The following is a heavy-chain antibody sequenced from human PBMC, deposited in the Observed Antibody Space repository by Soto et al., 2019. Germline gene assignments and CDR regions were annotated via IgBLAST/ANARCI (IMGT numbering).Heavy chain of an antibody. D-gene: IGHD3-22*01. CDR3: ARPRLRNYYNWGYFDL. V-gene: IGHV3-30-3*01. Sequence: VQLVESGGGVVQPGRSLRLYCAASGFTFSSDAMHWVRQAPGKGLEWVAVISYDGSNKYYADSVKGRFTISRDNSKNTLYLQMNSLGDEDTAVYYCARPRLRNYYNWGYFDLWGRGTMVTVSS. J-gene: IGHJ2*01. CDR2: ISYDGSNK. CDR1: GFTFSSDA.